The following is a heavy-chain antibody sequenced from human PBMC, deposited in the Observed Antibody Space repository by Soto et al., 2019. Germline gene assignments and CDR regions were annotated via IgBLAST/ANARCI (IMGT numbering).Heavy chain of an antibody. V-gene: IGHV3-23*01. CDR3: ARRGSGSYYDY. J-gene: IGHJ4*02. CDR1: GFTFSSYA. D-gene: IGHD1-26*01. Sequence: EVQLLESGGGLVQPGGSLRLSCAASGFTFSSYAMRWVRQAPGKGLEWVSAISGSGDSTYYADSVKGRFTISRDNSKNTLLLQITSLRGENTAVYHCARRGSGSYYDYWGQGTLVTVSS. CDR2: ISGSGDST.